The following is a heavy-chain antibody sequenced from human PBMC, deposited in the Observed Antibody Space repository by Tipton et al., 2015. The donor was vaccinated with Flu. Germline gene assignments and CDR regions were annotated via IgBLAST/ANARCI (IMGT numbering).Heavy chain of an antibody. J-gene: IGHJ4*02. CDR2: ISSSGSTI. CDR3: ARVATTGVRIFTTDY. V-gene: IGHV3-48*03. D-gene: IGHD2-15*01. CDR1: GFTFSSYE. Sequence: SLRLSCAASGFTFSSYEMNWVRQAPGKGLEWVSYISSSGSTIYYADSVKGRFTISRDNAKNSLYLQMNSLRAEDTAVYYCARVATTGVRIFTTDYWGQGTLVTVSS.